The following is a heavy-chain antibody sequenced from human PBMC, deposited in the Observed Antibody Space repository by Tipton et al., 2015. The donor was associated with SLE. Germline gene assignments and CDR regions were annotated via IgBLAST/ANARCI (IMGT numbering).Heavy chain of an antibody. D-gene: IGHD3-3*01. Sequence: LRLSCAVYGGSFSGYYWSWIRQPPGKGLEWIGEVNHSGSTNYNPSLKSRVTIFVDTSKNQFPLKLSSVTAADTAVYYCARGWDYDFWSGYADCWGQGTLVTVSS. CDR1: GGSFSGYY. V-gene: IGHV4-34*01. CDR3: ARGWDYDFWSGYADC. CDR2: VNHSGST. J-gene: IGHJ4*02.